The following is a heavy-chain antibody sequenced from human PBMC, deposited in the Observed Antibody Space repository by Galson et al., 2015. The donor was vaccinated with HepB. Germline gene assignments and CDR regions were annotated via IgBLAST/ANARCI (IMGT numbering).Heavy chain of an antibody. CDR1: GGTFSSYT. D-gene: IGHD6-19*01. V-gene: IGHV1-69*02. Sequence: SVKVSCKASGGTFSSYTISWVRQAPGQGLEWMGRVIPILGIANYAQKFQGRVTITADKSTSTAYMELSSLRSEDTAVYYCARFRWTGAPLKYSSGWVGVDYWGQGTLVTVSS. CDR3: ARFRWTGAPLKYSSGWVGVDY. CDR2: VIPILGIA. J-gene: IGHJ4*02.